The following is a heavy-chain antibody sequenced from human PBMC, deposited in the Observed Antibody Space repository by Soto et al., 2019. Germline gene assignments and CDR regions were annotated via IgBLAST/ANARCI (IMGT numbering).Heavy chain of an antibody. D-gene: IGHD3-16*01. CDR3: TAHFGEIFPVDC. Sequence: EVQLVESGGDFVKPGGSLRVSCAVSGFSFSNAWMSWVRQAPGKGLEWVGRIKSRADGGTPDYTAPVKGRFTISRDESKNTVFLQMISLKTEDTAVDYCTAHFGEIFPVDCWGQGALGTVSS. V-gene: IGHV3-15*01. CDR2: IKSRADGGTP. CDR1: GFSFSNAW. J-gene: IGHJ4*02.